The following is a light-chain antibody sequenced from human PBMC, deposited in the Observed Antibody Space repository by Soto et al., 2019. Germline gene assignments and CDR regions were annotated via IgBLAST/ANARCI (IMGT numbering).Light chain of an antibody. CDR1: TSNVGAGYD. Sequence: QSVLTQPPSVSGAPGQGVTISCTGSTSNVGAGYDVHWYQQLPGTAPKLLIFGSRNRPSGVPDRISGSKSGNTASLTISALQAQDEADYFCCSYAGDSTFVFGTGTKVTVL. CDR2: GSR. CDR3: CSYAGDSTFV. V-gene: IGLV1-40*01. J-gene: IGLJ1*01.